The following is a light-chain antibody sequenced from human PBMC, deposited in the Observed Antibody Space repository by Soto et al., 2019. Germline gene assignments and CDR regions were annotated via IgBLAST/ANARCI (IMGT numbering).Light chain of an antibody. CDR2: GAS. CDR3: QQFGSPFT. J-gene: IGKJ3*01. Sequence: DIVLTQSPGTLSLSPGERATLSCRASQSVDSSYLAWYQQKPGQAHRLLIYGASSRATGIPDRFSGSGSGTDFTLTISRLEPEDFAVYYCQQFGSPFTFGPGTKVDIK. CDR1: QSVDSSY. V-gene: IGKV3-20*01.